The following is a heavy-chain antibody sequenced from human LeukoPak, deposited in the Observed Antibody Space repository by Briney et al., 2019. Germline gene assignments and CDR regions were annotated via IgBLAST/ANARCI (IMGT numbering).Heavy chain of an antibody. D-gene: IGHD1-26*01. V-gene: IGHV3-23*01. CDR3: ARHSERGYYYDY. CDR2: ISGSGGNT. Sequence: GGSLRLSCAASGFTFSNYAMSWVRQAPGKGLEWVSDISGSGGNTHYADSVKGRFTISRDNAKNSLYLQMNSLRAEDTAVYYCARHSERGYYYDYWGQGTLVTVSS. J-gene: IGHJ4*02. CDR1: GFTFSNYA.